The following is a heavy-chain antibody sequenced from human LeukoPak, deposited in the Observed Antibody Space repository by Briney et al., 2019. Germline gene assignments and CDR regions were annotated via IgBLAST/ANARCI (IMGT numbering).Heavy chain of an antibody. D-gene: IGHD6-13*01. V-gene: IGHV3-48*01. CDR3: ARDYWSYSASWLDF. Sequence: ETLSLTCTVSVGSISSSSYYWGWIRQPPGKGLEWLSYITTSSDTIYYADSVKGRFTISRDNANNSLYLQMNSLTAEDTAVYYCARDYWSYSASWLDFWGQGTLVTVSS. CDR2: ITTSSDTI. J-gene: IGHJ4*02. CDR1: VGSISSSS.